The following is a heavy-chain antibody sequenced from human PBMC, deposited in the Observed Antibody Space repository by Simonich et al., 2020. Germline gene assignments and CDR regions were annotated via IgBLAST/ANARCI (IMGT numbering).Heavy chain of an antibody. CDR3: AKEVSSGFISG. D-gene: IGHD2-21*01. Sequence: EVQLLESGGGLVQPGGSLRISCAASGFTFSSYAMSWVRQAPGKGMGWVSVISGSGCSTYYADSMKGRFTISRDNSKNTLYLQMNSLRAEDTAVYYCAKEVSSGFISGWGQGTMVTVSS. J-gene: IGHJ3*01. CDR1: GFTFSSYA. V-gene: IGHV3-23*01. CDR2: ISGSGCST.